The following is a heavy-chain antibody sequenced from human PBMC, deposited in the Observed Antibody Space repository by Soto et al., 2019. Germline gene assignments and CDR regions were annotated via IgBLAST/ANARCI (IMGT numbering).Heavy chain of an antibody. D-gene: IGHD2-2*01. CDR2: MSEDGSVE. CDR3: ARVGRGFCSSTRCYTDGFDL. V-gene: IGHV3-30*04. CDR1: GFTFSDYA. J-gene: IGHJ3*01. Sequence: QVQLVEFGGGVVQPGRSLRLSCAASGFTFSDYALHWVRQAPGKGLEWVAVMSEDGSVEFNGDSVKGRFTISRDNSKNSLDLQMNGLRDDDTAVYYCARVGRGFCSSTRCYTDGFDLWGQGTVVTVST.